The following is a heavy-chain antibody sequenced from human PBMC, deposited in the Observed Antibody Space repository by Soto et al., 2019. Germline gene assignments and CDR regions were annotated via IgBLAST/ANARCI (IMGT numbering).Heavy chain of an antibody. CDR3: ARDRSDSSRADSFDV. V-gene: IGHV3-53*01. CDR1: GFTASNTY. J-gene: IGHJ3*01. Sequence: GGSLRLSCAVSGFTASNTYMSWVRQAPGKGLEWVAVIYRGVSTHYADSVKGRFTISRDDSENTIYLQMNSLRAEDTAVYYCARDRSDSSRADSFDVWGQGTMVTVSS. D-gene: IGHD6-25*01. CDR2: IYRGVST.